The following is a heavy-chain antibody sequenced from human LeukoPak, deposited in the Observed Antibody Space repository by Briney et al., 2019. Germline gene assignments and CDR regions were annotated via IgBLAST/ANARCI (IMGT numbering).Heavy chain of an antibody. D-gene: IGHD2-15*01. CDR1: GFTFSDYN. V-gene: IGHV3-11*01. CDR2: ISRSGSNK. Sequence: GGSLRLSCAASGFTFSDYNMRWIRQAPGKGLEWVSSISRSGSNKYYADSVKGRFTISRDNVKNSRFLQMNSLRAEDTAVYYCARVLRYCSGGNCYSGGLGYMDVWGKGTTVTISS. CDR3: ARVLRYCSGGNCYSGGLGYMDV. J-gene: IGHJ6*03.